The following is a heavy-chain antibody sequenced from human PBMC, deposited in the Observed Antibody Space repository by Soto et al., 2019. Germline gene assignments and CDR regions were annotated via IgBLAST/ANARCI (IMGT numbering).Heavy chain of an antibody. CDR2: INHSGST. CDR3: ARGLRGRSYFDY. CDR1: GGSFSGYY. J-gene: IGHJ4*02. V-gene: IGHV4-34*01. D-gene: IGHD3-16*01. Sequence: QVQLQQWGAGLLKPSETLSLTCAVYGGSFSGYYWSWIRQPPGKGLEWTGEINHSGSTNYNPSLKSRVTISVDTSKNQFSLKLSSVTAADTAVYYCARGLRGRSYFDYWGQGTLVTVSS.